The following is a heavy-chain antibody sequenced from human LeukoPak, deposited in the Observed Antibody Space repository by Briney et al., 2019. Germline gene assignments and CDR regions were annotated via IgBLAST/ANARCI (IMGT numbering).Heavy chain of an antibody. V-gene: IGHV3-7*01. J-gene: IGHJ4*02. CDR3: ARWEKGYNSNWYFDY. CDR2: IKPDGSEN. Sequence: QTGGSLRLSCAASGFTFSNYWLSWVRQAPGKGLEWVANIKPDGSENQYVDSVKGRFTISRDNARNSLYLQMNSLRAEDTAVYYCARWEKGYNSNWYFDYWGQGTLVTVSS. D-gene: IGHD6-13*01. CDR1: GFTFSNYW.